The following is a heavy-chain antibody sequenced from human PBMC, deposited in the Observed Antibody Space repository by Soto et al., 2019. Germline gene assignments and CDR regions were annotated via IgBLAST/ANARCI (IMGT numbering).Heavy chain of an antibody. CDR1: GFTFSSYS. D-gene: IGHD3-22*01. CDR2: ITSSSSYI. Sequence: GGSLRLSCAASGFTFSSYSMNWVRQAPGKGLEWVASITSSSSYIYYEDSLKGRFTISRDNAKNSLFLQLDSLRAEDTAVYFCVRARSTDSRPDYWGQGTLVTVSS. J-gene: IGHJ4*02. V-gene: IGHV3-21*01. CDR3: VRARSTDSRPDY.